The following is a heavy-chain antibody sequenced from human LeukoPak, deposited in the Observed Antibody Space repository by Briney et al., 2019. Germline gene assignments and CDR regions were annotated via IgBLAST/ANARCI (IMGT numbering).Heavy chain of an antibody. D-gene: IGHD1-26*01. CDR3: ARDFGIVGATTWDYFDY. CDR2: SSAYNGNT. CDR1: GYTFTSYG. Sequence: ASVKVSCKASGYTFTSYGISWVRQAPGQGLEWMGWSSAYNGNTNYAQKLQDRVTMTTDTSTSTAYMELRSLRSDDTAVYYCARDFGIVGATTWDYFDYWGQGTLVTVSS. V-gene: IGHV1-18*01. J-gene: IGHJ4*02.